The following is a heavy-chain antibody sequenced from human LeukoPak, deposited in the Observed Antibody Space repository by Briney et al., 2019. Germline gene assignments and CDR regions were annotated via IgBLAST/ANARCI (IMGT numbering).Heavy chain of an antibody. Sequence: GASVKVSCKASGYTFTGYYMHWVRQAPGQGLEWMGWINPNSGGTNYAQKFQGRVTMTRDTSISTAYMELSRLRSDDTAVYYCARVLQDDYVWGTYRPFDYWGQGTLVTVSS. CDR3: ARVLQDDYVWGTYRPFDY. CDR1: GYTFTGYY. D-gene: IGHD3-16*02. V-gene: IGHV1-2*02. CDR2: INPNSGGT. J-gene: IGHJ4*02.